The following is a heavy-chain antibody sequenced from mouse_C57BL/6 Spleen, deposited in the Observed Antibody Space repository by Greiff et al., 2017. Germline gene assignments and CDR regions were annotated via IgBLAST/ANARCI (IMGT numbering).Heavy chain of an antibody. Sequence: QLQQPGTELVKPGASVKLSCKASGYTFTSYWMHWVKQRPGQGLEWIGNINPSNGGTNYNEKFKSKATLTVDKSSSTAYMQLSSLTSEDSAVYYCARPITTVVADYYAMDYWGQGTSVTVSS. V-gene: IGHV1-53*01. CDR3: ARPITTVVADYYAMDY. CDR1: GYTFTSYW. D-gene: IGHD1-1*01. CDR2: INPSNGGT. J-gene: IGHJ4*01.